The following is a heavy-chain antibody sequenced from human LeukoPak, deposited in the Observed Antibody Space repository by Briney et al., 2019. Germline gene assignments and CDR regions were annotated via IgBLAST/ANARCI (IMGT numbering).Heavy chain of an antibody. J-gene: IGHJ4*02. CDR1: GYSITSGYN. D-gene: IGHD2-2*02. V-gene: IGHV4-38-2*02. Sequence: PSETLSLTCTVSGYSITSGYNRAWIRQPPGKVLEWFGSIYHSGSTYYNTSLKSRFTISVDTSKNQFSLKLSSVTAADTAVYYCVRYCSSNTCYTRAVDYWGQGTLVTVSS. CDR2: IYHSGST. CDR3: VRYCSSNTCYTRAVDY.